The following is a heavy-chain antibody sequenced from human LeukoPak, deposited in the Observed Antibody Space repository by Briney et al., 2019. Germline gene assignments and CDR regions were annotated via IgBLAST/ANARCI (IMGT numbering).Heavy chain of an antibody. D-gene: IGHD3-3*01. CDR1: GFTFSSYW. CDR2: INSDGSST. V-gene: IGHV3-74*01. CDR3: ARNLRGFSLLDY. J-gene: IGHJ4*02. Sequence: PGGSLRLSCAASGFTFSSYWMHWVRQAPGKGLVWVSRINSDGSSTSYADSVRGRFTISRDNAKNTLYLQMNSLRAEDTAVYYCARNLRGFSLLDYWGQGTLVTVSS.